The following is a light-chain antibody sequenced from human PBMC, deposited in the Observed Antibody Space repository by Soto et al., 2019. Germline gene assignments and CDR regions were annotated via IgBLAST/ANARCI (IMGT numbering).Light chain of an antibody. Sequence: QPVLTQPPSASGTPGQRVTISCSGSKSNIGSNTVNWYQHLPGTAPKVLIYSNDQRPSGVPDRFSGSKSATSASLTISGLQSEDEADYYCAAWDDSLNGWVFGGGTQLTVL. V-gene: IGLV1-44*01. CDR2: SND. CDR3: AAWDDSLNGWV. CDR1: KSNIGSNT. J-gene: IGLJ7*01.